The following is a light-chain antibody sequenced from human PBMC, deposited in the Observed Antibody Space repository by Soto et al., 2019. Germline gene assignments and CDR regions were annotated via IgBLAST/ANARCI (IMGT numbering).Light chain of an antibody. CDR1: QSVLYSSNNKNY. CDR3: QQYYSTPIT. V-gene: IGKV4-1*01. Sequence: DIVMTQSPDSLAVSLGERATINCKSSQSVLYSSNNKNYLAWYQQKPGQPPKLLIYWASTRESGVPDRFSGSGSGTDFTLTICSLQAEDVAVYYCQQYYSTPITFGQGTRLEIK. J-gene: IGKJ5*01. CDR2: WAS.